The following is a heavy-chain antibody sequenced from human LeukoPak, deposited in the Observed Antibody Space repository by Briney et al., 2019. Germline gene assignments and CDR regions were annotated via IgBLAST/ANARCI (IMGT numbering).Heavy chain of an antibody. J-gene: IGHJ4*02. CDR2: INPISGTT. D-gene: IGHD3-16*01. CDR3: VRDLMTTPTWDFDY. V-gene: IGHV1-2*02. CDR1: GYTFTGYY. Sequence: GTVKVSCKGSGYTFTGYYMHWVRQAPGQGLEWMGWINPISGTTNYAQKLQGRVTVTRDTSISTVYMEPSRLESDDTAAYYCVRDLMTTPTWDFDYWGQGTLVTVAS.